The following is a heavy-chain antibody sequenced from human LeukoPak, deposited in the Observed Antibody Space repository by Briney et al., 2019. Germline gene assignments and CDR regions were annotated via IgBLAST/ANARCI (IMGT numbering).Heavy chain of an antibody. Sequence: PSETLSLTCAVYGGSFSGYYWSWIRQPPGKGLEWIGEINHSGSTNYNPSLKSRVTISVDTSKNQFSLKLSSVTAADTAAYYCARGAIRRVDAFDIWGQGTMVTVSS. CDR2: INHSGST. CDR3: ARGAIRRVDAFDI. J-gene: IGHJ3*02. D-gene: IGHD3-3*02. CDR1: GGSFSGYY. V-gene: IGHV4-34*01.